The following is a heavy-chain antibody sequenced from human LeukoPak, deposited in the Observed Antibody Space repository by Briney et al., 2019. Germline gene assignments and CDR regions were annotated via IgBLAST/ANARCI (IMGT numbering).Heavy chain of an antibody. J-gene: IGHJ4*02. CDR1: GFTFSSYG. D-gene: IGHD3-10*01. Sequence: GGSLRLSCAASGFTFSSYGMHWVRQAPGKGLEWVAFIRYDGSNKYYADSVKGRFTISRDNSKNMLYLQMNSLRAEDTAVYYCAKELLTGFGEFSLDYWGQGTLVTVSS. CDR2: IRYDGSNK. V-gene: IGHV3-30*02. CDR3: AKELLTGFGEFSLDY.